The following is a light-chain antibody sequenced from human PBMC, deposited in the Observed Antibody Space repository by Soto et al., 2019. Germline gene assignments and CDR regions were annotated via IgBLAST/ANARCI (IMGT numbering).Light chain of an antibody. Sequence: EIVMTQSPATLSVSPGETATLSCRASQSVSSYLAWYQQKPGQAPRLPIYGASTRPTGIPARFSGSGSGTEFTLTVSGLLSEHVAVYSCQQGNDWPLFTSGQGTRLDFK. CDR2: GAS. CDR1: QSVSSY. CDR3: QQGNDWPLFT. J-gene: IGKJ5*01. V-gene: IGKV3-15*01.